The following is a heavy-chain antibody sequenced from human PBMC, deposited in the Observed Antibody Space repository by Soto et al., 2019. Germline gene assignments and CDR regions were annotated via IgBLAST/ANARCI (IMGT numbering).Heavy chain of an antibody. D-gene: IGHD4-17*01. CDR2: IIPIFGTA. CDR3: ARTVQFPTVTTIWWGTDYYYGMDV. V-gene: IGHV1-69*13. J-gene: IGHJ6*02. CDR1: GGTFSSCA. Sequence: ASVKVSCKASGGTFSSCAISWVRQAPGQGLEWMGGIIPIFGTANYAQKFQGRVTITADESTSTAYMELSSLRSGDTAVYYCARTVQFPTVTTIWWGTDYYYGMDVWGQRTTVTVSS.